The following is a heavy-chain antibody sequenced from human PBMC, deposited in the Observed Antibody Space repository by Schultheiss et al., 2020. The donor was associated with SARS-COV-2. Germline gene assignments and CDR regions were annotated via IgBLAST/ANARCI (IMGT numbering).Heavy chain of an antibody. CDR3: AKDWAYSGSPWEAEYFQH. D-gene: IGHD1-26*01. J-gene: IGHJ1*01. Sequence: SETLSLTCAVYGGSFSGYYWSWIRQPPGKGLEWIGEINHSGSTNYNPSLKSRVTISVDTSKNQFSLKLSSVTAADTAVYYCAKDWAYSGSPWEAEYFQHWGQGTLVTVSS. CDR1: GGSFSGYY. V-gene: IGHV4-34*01. CDR2: INHSGST.